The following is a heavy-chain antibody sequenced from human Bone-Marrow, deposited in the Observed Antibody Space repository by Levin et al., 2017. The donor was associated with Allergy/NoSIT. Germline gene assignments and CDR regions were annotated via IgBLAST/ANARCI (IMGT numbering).Heavy chain of an antibody. D-gene: IGHD2-2*01. Sequence: GGSLRLSCAASGFTFSDYGMHWVRQTPDKGLQWLAVIWYDGTNKYYANSVKGRFTISRDNSKSTLYLQMNSLRDEDTAVYYCVRSDIVVVPADPPYGMDVWGRGTAVTVSS. CDR1: GFTFSDYG. CDR3: VRSDIVVVPADPPYGMDV. CDR2: IWYDGTNK. J-gene: IGHJ6*02. V-gene: IGHV3-33*01.